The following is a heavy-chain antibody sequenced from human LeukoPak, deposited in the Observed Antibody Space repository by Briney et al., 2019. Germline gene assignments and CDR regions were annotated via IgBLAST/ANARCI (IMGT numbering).Heavy chain of an antibody. CDR2: IDSDGSST. CDR1: GFTFSSYG. CDR3: TKDRGGSYDY. D-gene: IGHD1-26*01. Sequence: GRSLRLSCAASGFTFSSYGMHWVRQAPGKGLVWVSHIDSDGSSTMYADSVKGRFTISRDNAKNTLYLQMNSLRAEDTAVYYCTKDRGGSYDYWGRGSLVTVSS. V-gene: IGHV3-74*03. J-gene: IGHJ4*02.